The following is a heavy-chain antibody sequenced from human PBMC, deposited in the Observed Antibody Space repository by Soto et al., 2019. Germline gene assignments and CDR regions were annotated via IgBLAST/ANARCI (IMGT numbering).Heavy chain of an antibody. J-gene: IGHJ4*02. CDR3: ARDGGGLDY. CDR2: IYYTGIT. Sequence: SETLSLTCTVSGGSIRGYYWAWIRQPPGKGLEWIGYIYYTGITYYNPSLKSRVTISVDTSKNQFSLKLSSVTAADSAVYYCARDGGGLDYWGQGTLVTVSS. D-gene: IGHD2-15*01. V-gene: IGHV4-59*06. CDR1: GGSIRGYY.